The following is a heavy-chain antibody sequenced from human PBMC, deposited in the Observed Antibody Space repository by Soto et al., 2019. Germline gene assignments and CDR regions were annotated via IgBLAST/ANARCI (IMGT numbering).Heavy chain of an antibody. Sequence: ASVKVSCKASGYTFTSYYMHWVRQAPGQGLEWMGIINPSGGSTSYAQKFQGRVTMTRDTSTSTVYMELSSLRSEDTAVYYCARDEAYCGGDCYPDYYYYYGMDVWGQGTTVPVSS. CDR1: GYTFTSYY. V-gene: IGHV1-46*01. D-gene: IGHD2-21*02. CDR2: INPSGGST. CDR3: ARDEAYCGGDCYPDYYYYYGMDV. J-gene: IGHJ6*02.